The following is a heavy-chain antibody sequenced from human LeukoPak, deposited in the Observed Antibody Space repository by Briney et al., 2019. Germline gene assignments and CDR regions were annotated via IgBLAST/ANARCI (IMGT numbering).Heavy chain of an antibody. CDR3: ARREYGSGSYHLVY. Sequence: ASVKVSCKASGYTFTSYDINWVRQATGQGLERMRWMNPNSGNTGYAQKFQGRVTMTTNTSISTAYMELSSLRSEDTAVYYCARREYGSGSYHLVYWGQGTLVTVSS. V-gene: IGHV1-8*01. CDR1: GYTFTSYD. CDR2: MNPNSGNT. D-gene: IGHD3-10*01. J-gene: IGHJ4*02.